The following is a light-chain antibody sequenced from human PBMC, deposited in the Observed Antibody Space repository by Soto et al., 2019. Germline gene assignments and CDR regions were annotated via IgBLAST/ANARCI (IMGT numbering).Light chain of an antibody. Sequence: QSALAQPPSVSGAPGQRVTISCTGSSSNIGAVYTVHWYQQLPGTAPKLLIYANTNRPSGVPDRFSGSRSGTSASLAITGLQAEDEADYYCQSYDSSLSGVVFGGGTQLTVL. J-gene: IGLJ2*01. CDR1: SSNIGAVYT. V-gene: IGLV1-40*01. CDR2: ANT. CDR3: QSYDSSLSGVV.